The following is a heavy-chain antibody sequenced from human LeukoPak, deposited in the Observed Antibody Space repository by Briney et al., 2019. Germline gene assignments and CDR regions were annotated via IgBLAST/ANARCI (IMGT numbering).Heavy chain of an antibody. D-gene: IGHD6-19*01. J-gene: IGHJ4*02. CDR1: GYSFSNYW. CDR2: IYPGDSDA. Sequence: GESLKIFCKGSGYSFSNYWIAWVRQMPGKGLELMGIIYPGDSDARYSPSFQGQVTISADKSISTAFLQWTSLTASDTAMYYCSRRDYSSGWYVDYWGQGTLVTVSS. V-gene: IGHV5-51*01. CDR3: SRRDYSSGWYVDY.